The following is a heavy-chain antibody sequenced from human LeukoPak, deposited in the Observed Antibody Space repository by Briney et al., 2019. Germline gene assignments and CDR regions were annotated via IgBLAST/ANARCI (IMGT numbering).Heavy chain of an antibody. CDR1: GFTFNIYS. CDR3: AKERADYGPADDAFDI. CDR2: ISSSSSYK. D-gene: IGHD4-17*01. V-gene: IGHV3-21*04. Sequence: RSGGSLRLSCAASGFTFNIYSINWVRQVPGKGLEWVSSISSSSSYKNYADSVKGRFTISRDNAKNSLYLQMNSLRAEDTAVYYCAKERADYGPADDAFDIWGQGTMVTVSS. J-gene: IGHJ3*02.